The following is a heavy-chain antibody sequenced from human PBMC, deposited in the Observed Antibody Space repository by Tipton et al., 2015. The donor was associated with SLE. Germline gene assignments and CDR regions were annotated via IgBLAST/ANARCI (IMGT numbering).Heavy chain of an antibody. CDR3: AKATIDGARNYFDY. CDR2: ISWNSGSI. V-gene: IGHV3-9*01. Sequence: SLRLSCAASGFTFDDYAMHWVRQAPGKGLEWVSGISWNSGSIGYADSVKGRFTISRDNAKNSLYLQMNSLRAEDTAVYYCAKATIDGARNYFDYWGQGTLVTVSS. J-gene: IGHJ4*02. CDR1: GFTFDDYA. D-gene: IGHD1-26*01.